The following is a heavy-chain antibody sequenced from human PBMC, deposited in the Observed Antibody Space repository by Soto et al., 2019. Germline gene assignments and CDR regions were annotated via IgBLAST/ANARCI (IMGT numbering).Heavy chain of an antibody. CDR2: INHSGST. D-gene: IGHD5-12*01. V-gene: IGHV4-34*01. J-gene: IGHJ5*02. CDR1: GGSFSGYY. CDR3: ARAYHVYAYYNWFDP. Sequence: SETLSLTCAVYGGSFSGYYWSWIRQPPGKGLEWIGEINHSGSTNYNPSLKSRVTISVDTSKNQFSLKLSSVTAADTAVYYCARAYHVYAYYNWFDPWGQGTLVTVSS.